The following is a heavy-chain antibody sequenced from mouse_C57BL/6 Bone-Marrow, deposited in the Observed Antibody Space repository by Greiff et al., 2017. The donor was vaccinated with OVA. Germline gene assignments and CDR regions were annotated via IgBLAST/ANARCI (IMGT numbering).Heavy chain of an antibody. CDR1: GYTFTNYW. V-gene: IGHV1-63*01. D-gene: IGHD2-3*01. CDR3: ARKGWLPHYYAMDY. J-gene: IGHJ4*01. Sequence: QVQLKESGAELVRPGTSVKMSCKASGYTFTNYWIGWAKQRPGHGLEWIGDIYPGGGYTNYNEKFKGKATLTADKSSSTAYMQFSSLTSEDSAIYYCARKGWLPHYYAMDYWGQGTSVTVSS. CDR2: IYPGGGYT.